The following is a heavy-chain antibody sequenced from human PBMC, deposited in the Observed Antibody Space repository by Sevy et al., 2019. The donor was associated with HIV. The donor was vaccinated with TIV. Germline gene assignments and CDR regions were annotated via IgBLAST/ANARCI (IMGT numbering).Heavy chain of an antibody. D-gene: IGHD6-6*01. CDR2: IYTSGST. CDR3: AMTEYSDQWDY. V-gene: IGHV4-4*07. Sequence: SETLSLTCTVSGGSISSYYWSWIRQPAGKGLEWIGRIYTSGSTNYNPSLKSRVTLSVDTSKNQFSLKLSSVTAADTAGYYCAMTEYSDQWDYWGQGTLVTVSS. CDR1: GGSISSYY. J-gene: IGHJ4*02.